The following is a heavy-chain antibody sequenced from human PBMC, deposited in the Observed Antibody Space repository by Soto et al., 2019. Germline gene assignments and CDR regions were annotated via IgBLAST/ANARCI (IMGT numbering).Heavy chain of an antibody. CDR3: SRHNYGSGSTYFDY. J-gene: IGHJ4*02. Sequence: SETLSLTCTVSGGSISSYYWSWIRQPPGKGLEWIGYIYYSGSTNYNPSLKSRVTISVDTSKNQFSLKLNSMTAADTAVYFFSRHNYGSGSTYFDYGGQGTLVTVSS. CDR2: IYYSGST. D-gene: IGHD3-10*01. V-gene: IGHV4-59*08. CDR1: GGSISSYY.